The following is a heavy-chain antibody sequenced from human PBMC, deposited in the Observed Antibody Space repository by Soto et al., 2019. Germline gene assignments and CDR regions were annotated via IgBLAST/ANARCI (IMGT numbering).Heavy chain of an antibody. J-gene: IGHJ6*02. Sequence: TFSSYGMHWVRQAPGKGLEWVAVISYDGSNKYYADSVKGRFTISRDNSKNTLYLQMNSLRAEDTAVYYCAKEQEGYYDFWSGYYYYYYGMDVWGQGTTVTVSS. CDR3: AKEQEGYYDFWSGYYYYYYGMDV. CDR1: TFSSYG. D-gene: IGHD3-3*01. V-gene: IGHV3-30*18. CDR2: ISYDGSNK.